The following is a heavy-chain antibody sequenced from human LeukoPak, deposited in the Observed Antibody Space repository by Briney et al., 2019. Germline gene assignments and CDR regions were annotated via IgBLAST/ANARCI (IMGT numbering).Heavy chain of an antibody. Sequence: PSETLSLTCAVYGGSFSGYYWSWIRQPPGKRLEWIGEINHSGSTNYNPSLRSRVTISVDTSKNQFSLKLSSVTAADTAVYYCARRFNYYGSGSYSHFDYWGQGTLVTVSS. CDR2: INHSGST. CDR1: GGSFSGYY. J-gene: IGHJ4*02. D-gene: IGHD3-10*01. CDR3: ARRFNYYGSGSYSHFDY. V-gene: IGHV4-34*01.